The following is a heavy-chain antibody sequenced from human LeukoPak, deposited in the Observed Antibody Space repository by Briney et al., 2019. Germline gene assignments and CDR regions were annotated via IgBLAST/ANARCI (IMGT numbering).Heavy chain of an antibody. D-gene: IGHD3-22*01. CDR3: ARDVYYYDSSGFDP. J-gene: IGHJ5*02. CDR1: GXTFSNYY. Sequence: PGVSLRLSCAASGXTFSNYYMNWVRQAPGKGLEGVSSIRGRSSYIYYADSVKGRFTISRDNAKNSLYLQKNSLRAEETDVYYCARDVYYYDSSGFDPWGQGTLVTVSS. CDR2: IRGRSSYI. V-gene: IGHV3-21*01.